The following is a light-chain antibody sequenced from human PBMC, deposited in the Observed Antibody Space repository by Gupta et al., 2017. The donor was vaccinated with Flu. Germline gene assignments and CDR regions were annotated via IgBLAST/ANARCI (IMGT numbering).Light chain of an antibody. Sequence: PSFLSASVGDRVTITCRASQGINSYLGWYQQKAGKAPKLLIYAASTVKSGVPSRFSGSGSGTEFTLTISSRQPEDFANYYCQQRNNSPITFGQGTXLDIK. CDR2: AAS. V-gene: IGKV1-9*01. J-gene: IGKJ5*01. CDR3: QQRNNSPIT. CDR1: QGINSY.